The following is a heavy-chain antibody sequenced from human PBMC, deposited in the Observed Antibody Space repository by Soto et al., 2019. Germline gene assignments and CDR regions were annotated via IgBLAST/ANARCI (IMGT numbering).Heavy chain of an antibody. D-gene: IGHD3-3*01. Sequence: ASVKVSCKASGYTFTSYAMHWVRQAPGQRLEWMGWINAGNGNTKYSQKFQGRVTITRDTSASTAYMELSSLRSEDTAVYYCARVDPLVEWLLFFDYWGQGTLVTVSS. CDR2: INAGNGNT. V-gene: IGHV1-3*01. CDR3: ARVDPLVEWLLFFDY. J-gene: IGHJ4*02. CDR1: GYTFTSYA.